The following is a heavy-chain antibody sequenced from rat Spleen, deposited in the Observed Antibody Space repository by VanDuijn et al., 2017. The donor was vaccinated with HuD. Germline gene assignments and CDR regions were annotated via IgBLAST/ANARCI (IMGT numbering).Heavy chain of an antibody. Sequence: EVQLVESGGGLVQPGRSLKLACVASGFTFTNYWMTWIRQAPGKGLEWVASITDTGGSTYYRDSVKGRFTISRDNAKNTQYLQMDSLRSEDTATYYCARHGGLRNWFAYWGQGTLVTVSS. V-gene: IGHV5-31*01. J-gene: IGHJ3*01. CDR1: GFTFTNYW. CDR2: ITDTGGST. CDR3: ARHGGLRNWFAY. D-gene: IGHD1-11*01.